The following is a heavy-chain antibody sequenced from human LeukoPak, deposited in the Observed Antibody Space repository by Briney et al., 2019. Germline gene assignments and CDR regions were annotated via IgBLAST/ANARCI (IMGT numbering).Heavy chain of an antibody. D-gene: IGHD5-24*01. V-gene: IGHV4-61*01. CDR1: GGSISSGSYY. J-gene: IGHJ4*02. CDR3: ARVRDGYNFDY. CDR2: IYYSGST. Sequence: PSETLSLTCTVSGGSISSGSYYWSWIRQPPGKGLEWIGYIYYSGSTNYNPSLKSRVTISVDTSKNQFSLKLSSVTAADTAVYYCARVRDGYNFDYWGQGTLVTVSS.